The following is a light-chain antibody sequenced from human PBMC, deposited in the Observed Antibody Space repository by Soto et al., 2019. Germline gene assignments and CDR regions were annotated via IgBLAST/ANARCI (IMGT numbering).Light chain of an antibody. CDR1: QSVSSN. V-gene: IGKV3-15*01. CDR2: GAS. CDR3: QQYHNWQT. Sequence: EIVMTQSPATLSVSPGERATLSCRASQSVSSNLAWYQQKPGQAPRLLIYGASTRATGIPARFSGSGSGTEFTLTISSLQSEDFAVYYCQQYHNWQTFGQGTKV. J-gene: IGKJ1*01.